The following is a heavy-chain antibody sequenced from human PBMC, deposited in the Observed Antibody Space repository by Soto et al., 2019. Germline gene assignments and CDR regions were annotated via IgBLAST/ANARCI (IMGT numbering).Heavy chain of an antibody. D-gene: IGHD3-3*01. V-gene: IGHV1-69*01. CDR1: GGSFNRHT. CDR3: AREGGRLRFLDP. Sequence: QVQLVQSGAEVRKPGSSVRVSCKASGGSFNRHTISWVRQAPGQGLEWMGGIIPIFGTANHAQKFQGRVTIIADESTSTVYMELSSLRSDDTAIYYCAREGGRLRFLDPWGQGTLVTVSS. CDR2: IIPIFGTA. J-gene: IGHJ5*02.